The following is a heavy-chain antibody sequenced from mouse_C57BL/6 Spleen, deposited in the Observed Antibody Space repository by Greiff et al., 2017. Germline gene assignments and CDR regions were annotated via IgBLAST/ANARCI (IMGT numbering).Heavy chain of an antibody. CDR3: ARSDYGSRDWYFDV. J-gene: IGHJ1*03. Sequence: EVQLQQSGPELVKPGDSVKISCKASGYSFTGYFMNWVMQSHGKSLEWIGRINPYNGDTFYNQKFKGKATLTVDKSSSTAHMELRSLTSEDSAVYCCARSDYGSRDWYFDVWGTGTTVTVSS. D-gene: IGHD1-1*01. CDR2: INPYNGDT. CDR1: GYSFTGYF. V-gene: IGHV1-20*01.